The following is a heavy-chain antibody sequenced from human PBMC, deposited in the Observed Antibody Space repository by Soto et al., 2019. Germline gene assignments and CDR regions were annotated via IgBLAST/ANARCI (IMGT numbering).Heavy chain of an antibody. CDR2: ISSSGSTI. V-gene: IGHV3-48*04. Sequence: EVQLLESGGGLVQPGGSLRLSCAASGFTFSSYAMSWVRQAPGKGLEWVSYISSSGSTIYYADSVKGRFTISRDNAKNSLYLQMNSLRAEDTAVYYCARDGGGYYGSGDGDYYGMDVWGQGTTVTVSS. CDR3: ARDGGGYYGSGDGDYYGMDV. D-gene: IGHD3-10*01. J-gene: IGHJ6*02. CDR1: GFTFSSYA.